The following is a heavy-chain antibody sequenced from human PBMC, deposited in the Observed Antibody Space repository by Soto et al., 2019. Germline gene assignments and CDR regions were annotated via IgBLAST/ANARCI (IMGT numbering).Heavy chain of an antibody. V-gene: IGHV3-30*03. J-gene: IGHJ4*02. D-gene: IGHD2-21*02. CDR2: ISYDGGER. CDR3: ARDLPLYCRGDCNFDF. Sequence: QVQLVESGGDVVQSGGSLRLSCGGSGFIFSRYGMHWVRQAPGKGLEWVTGISYDGGERFYADSVKGRFTISRDNSKNRLDLQMSSLRPEDTAVYYCARDLPLYCRGDCNFDFWGQGTLVTVSS. CDR1: GFIFSRYG.